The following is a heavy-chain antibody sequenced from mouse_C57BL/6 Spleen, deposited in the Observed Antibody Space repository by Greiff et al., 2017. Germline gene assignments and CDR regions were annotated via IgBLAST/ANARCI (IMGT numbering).Heavy chain of an antibody. J-gene: IGHJ3*01. CDR1: GFNIKNTY. V-gene: IGHV14-3*01. CDR3: AKLLAY. Sequence: VLLQQSVAELVRPGASVKLSCTASGFNIKNTYMHWVRQRPEQGLEWIGSIDPANGNTTYAPKFPGKATITADTSSNTAYLELSSLTSDDTAIYYCAKLLAYWGQGTLVTVSA. D-gene: IGHD4-1*01. CDR2: IDPANGNT.